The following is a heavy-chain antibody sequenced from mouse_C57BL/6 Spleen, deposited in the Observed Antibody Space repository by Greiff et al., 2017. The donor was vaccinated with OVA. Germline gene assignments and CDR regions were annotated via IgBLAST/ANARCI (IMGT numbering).Heavy chain of an antibody. CDR1: GYTFTDYN. J-gene: IGHJ3*01. CDR3: AREDYYGSSGAY. D-gene: IGHD1-1*01. CDR2: INPNNGGT. Sequence: VQLQQSGPELVKPGASVKIPCKASGYTFTDYNMDWVKQSHGKSLEWIGDINPNNGGTIYNQKFKGKATLTVDTSSSTAYMELRSLTSEDTAVYYCAREDYYGSSGAYWGQGTLVTVSA. V-gene: IGHV1-18*01.